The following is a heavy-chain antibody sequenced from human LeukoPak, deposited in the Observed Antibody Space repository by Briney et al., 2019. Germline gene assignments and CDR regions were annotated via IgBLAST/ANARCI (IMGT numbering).Heavy chain of an antibody. CDR1: GFTFSTYS. CDR2: ISSNGGRT. D-gene: IGHD2-21*01. CDR3: AREYYGGYVDY. V-gene: IGHV3-64*01. Sequence: GGSLRLSCAASGFTFSTYSMHWVRQAPGKGVESVSAISSNGGRTYYANSVKGRLTISRENSKKTLYIQMGSLRAEDMAVYYCAREYYGGYVDYWGQGTLVTVSS. J-gene: IGHJ4*02.